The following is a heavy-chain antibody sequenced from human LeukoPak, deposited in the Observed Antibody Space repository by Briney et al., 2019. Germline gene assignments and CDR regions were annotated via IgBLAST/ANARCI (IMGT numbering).Heavy chain of an antibody. CDR2: ISGSGGAT. D-gene: IGHD6-19*01. J-gene: IGHJ4*02. CDR1: GFTFTTYA. CDR3: AREETIAVAGSDY. V-gene: IGHV3-23*01. Sequence: PGGSLRLSCAASGFTFTTYAMSWVRQAPGKGLEWVSAISGSGGATYYAESVRGRFTISRDNSKNTLYLQMNSLRAEDTAVYYCAREETIAVAGSDYWGQGTLVTVSS.